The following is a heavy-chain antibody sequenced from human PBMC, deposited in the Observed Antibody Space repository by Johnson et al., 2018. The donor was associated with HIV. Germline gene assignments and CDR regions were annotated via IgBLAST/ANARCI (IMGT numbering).Heavy chain of an antibody. Sequence: VQLVESGGGLVQPGGSLRLSCVASGFTLSSNYMSWVRQAPGKGLDWVSVIYSGGSTFFADSVKGRFTISRDNSKNTLYLQMNSLRAEDTALYYCARFGRGGSHAFDIWGQGTMVTVSS. CDR1: GFTLSSNY. V-gene: IGHV3-66*01. J-gene: IGHJ3*02. CDR3: ARFGRGGSHAFDI. CDR2: IYSGGST. D-gene: IGHD5-24*01.